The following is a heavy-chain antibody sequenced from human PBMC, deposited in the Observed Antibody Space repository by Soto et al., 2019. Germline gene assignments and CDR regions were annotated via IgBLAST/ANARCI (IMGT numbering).Heavy chain of an antibody. J-gene: IGHJ6*02. Sequence: ASVKVSCKASGYTFTGYYMHWVRQAPGQGLEWMGWINPNSGGTNYAQKFQGWVTMTRDTSISTAYMELSRLRSDDTAVYYRARTRYYYYGMDVWGQGTKVTVSS. CDR1: GYTFTGYY. CDR2: INPNSGGT. CDR3: ARTRYYYYGMDV. V-gene: IGHV1-2*04.